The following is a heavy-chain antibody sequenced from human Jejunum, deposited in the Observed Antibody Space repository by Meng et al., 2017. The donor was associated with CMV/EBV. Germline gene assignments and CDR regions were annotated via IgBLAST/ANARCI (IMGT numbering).Heavy chain of an antibody. CDR1: GFTFTGHY. D-gene: IGHD1-14*01. J-gene: IGHJ4*02. V-gene: IGHV1-2*02. CDR3: ARDGIRGVFFFDY. CDR2: IDANSGGT. Sequence: VQLVQSGAGVKVPGASVKVSCKASGFTFTGHYMHWVRQAPGQGLEWMGWIDANSGGTNYAQKFQGRLTMTRDTSISTVYMELNRLRSDDTAVYFCARDGIRGVFFFDYWGQGTLVTVSS.